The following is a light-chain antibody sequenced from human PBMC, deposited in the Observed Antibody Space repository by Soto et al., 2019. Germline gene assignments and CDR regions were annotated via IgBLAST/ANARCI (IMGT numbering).Light chain of an antibody. CDR3: SSFSATTATTVV. CDR2: EVS. Sequence: QSVLTQPASVSGSPGQSITISCTGTSSDVGGYNYVSWYQQHPGKAPKLIIYEVSNRPAGIPSRFSASKSGNTASLTISGLQTEDEADYFCSSFSATTATTVVFGAGTKLTVL. CDR1: SSDVGGYNY. J-gene: IGLJ2*01. V-gene: IGLV2-14*01.